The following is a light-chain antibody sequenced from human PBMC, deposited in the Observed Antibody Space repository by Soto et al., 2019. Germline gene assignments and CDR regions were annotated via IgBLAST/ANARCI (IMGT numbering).Light chain of an antibody. CDR1: QDINTY. CDR3: QPLRAYPFI. Sequence: DIQLTQSPSFLSASVGDRVTVSCRASQDINTYLAWFQQKPGKVPQLLVYPASTLQDGVPSRFRGLGSGTEFTLPTTTLQPEILETNYCQPLRAYPFILGKGTKL. J-gene: IGKJ2*01. CDR2: PAS. V-gene: IGKV1-9*01.